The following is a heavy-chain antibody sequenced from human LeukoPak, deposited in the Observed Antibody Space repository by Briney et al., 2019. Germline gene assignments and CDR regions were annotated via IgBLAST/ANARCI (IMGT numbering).Heavy chain of an antibody. CDR1: GFTFSSYA. CDR3: ARFPFTHGAFDY. J-gene: IGHJ4*02. D-gene: IGHD2-21*01. V-gene: IGHV3-23*01. CDR2: ISGSGGST. Sequence: GGSLRLSCAASGFTFSSYAMSWVRQAPGKGLEWVSAISGSGGSTYYADSVKGRFTISGDNAKNSLYLQMNSLRAEDTAVYYCARFPFTHGAFDYWGQGTLVTVSS.